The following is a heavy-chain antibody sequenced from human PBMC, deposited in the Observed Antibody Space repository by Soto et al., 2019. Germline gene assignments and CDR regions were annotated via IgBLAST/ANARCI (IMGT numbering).Heavy chain of an antibody. CDR2: IYSGGGT. V-gene: IGHV3-53*01. CDR3: AREGGSYGPFDC. J-gene: IGHJ4*02. Sequence: GGSLRLSCAASGFSVSNKYMNWVRQAPGRGLEWVSVIYSGGGTYYAESMKGRFTISRDNSKNTVYLQMNTLRPEDTAVYYCAREGGSYGPFDCWGQGTLVTVSS. CDR1: GFSVSNKY. D-gene: IGHD3-10*01.